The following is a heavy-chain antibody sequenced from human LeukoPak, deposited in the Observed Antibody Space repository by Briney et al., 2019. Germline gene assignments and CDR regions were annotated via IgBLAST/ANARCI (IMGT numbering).Heavy chain of an antibody. CDR1: GYTLTELS. CDR2: FDPEDGET. Sequence: ASVKVSCKVSGYTLTELSMHWVRQSPGKGLEWMGGFDPEDGETIYAQKFQGRVTMTEDTSTDTAYMELSSLRSEDTAVYYCATDRARGYYYYMDVWGKGTTVTVSS. D-gene: IGHD3-10*01. V-gene: IGHV1-24*01. J-gene: IGHJ6*03. CDR3: ATDRARGYYYYMDV.